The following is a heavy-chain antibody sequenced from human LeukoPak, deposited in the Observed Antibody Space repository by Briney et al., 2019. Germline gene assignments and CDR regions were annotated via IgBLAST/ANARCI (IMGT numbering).Heavy chain of an antibody. D-gene: IGHD5-24*01. J-gene: IGHJ4*02. Sequence: GGSLRLSCEASGFTFTSYGMSWVRQAPGQGLEWMGWIRSYNGNTNYAQKLQGRVTMTTDTSTSTGYMELRSLRSDDTAVYYCARDRGRWLQLADYWGQGTRVTVSS. V-gene: IGHV1-18*01. CDR1: GFTFTSYG. CDR3: ARDRGRWLQLADY. CDR2: IRSYNGNT.